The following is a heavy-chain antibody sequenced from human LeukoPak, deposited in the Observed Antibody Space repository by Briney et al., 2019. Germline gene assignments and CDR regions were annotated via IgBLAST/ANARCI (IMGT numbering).Heavy chain of an antibody. CDR3: ARDYYDSSGYKYYFDY. CDR1: GYTFTGYY. J-gene: IGHJ4*02. Sequence: ASVKVSCKASGYTFTGYYMHWVRQAPGQGLEWMGQINPNSGGTNYAQKFQGRVTMTRDTSISTAYMELSRLRSDDTAVYYCARDYYDSSGYKYYFDYWGQGTLVTVSS. CDR2: INPNSGGT. D-gene: IGHD3-22*01. V-gene: IGHV1-2*06.